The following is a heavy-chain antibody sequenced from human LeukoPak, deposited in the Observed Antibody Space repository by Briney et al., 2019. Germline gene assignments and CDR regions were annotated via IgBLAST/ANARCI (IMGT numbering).Heavy chain of an antibody. CDR1: GGSLSGYS. Sequence: PSETLSLTCAVYGGSLSGYSWSWIRQPPGKGLEWIGEINHSGSTNYNPSLKSRVTISVDTSSNQFSLKLTSVTAADTAVYYCARDWASAFDYWGQGTLVTVSS. J-gene: IGHJ4*02. V-gene: IGHV4-34*01. D-gene: IGHD6-25*01. CDR2: INHSGST. CDR3: ARDWASAFDY.